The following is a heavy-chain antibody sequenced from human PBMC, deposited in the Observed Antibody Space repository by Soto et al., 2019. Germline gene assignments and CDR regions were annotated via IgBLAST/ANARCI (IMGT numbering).Heavy chain of an antibody. CDR3: ARGSDPTADYYYYMDV. V-gene: IGHV1-69*02. Sequence: SVKVSCKASGGTFSSYTISWVRQAPGQGLEWMGRIIPILGIANYAQKFQGRVTITADKSTSTAYMELSSLRSEDTAVYYCARGSDPTADYYYYMDVCAKGTTDTVSS. J-gene: IGHJ6*03. CDR2: IIPILGIA. CDR1: GGTFSSYT.